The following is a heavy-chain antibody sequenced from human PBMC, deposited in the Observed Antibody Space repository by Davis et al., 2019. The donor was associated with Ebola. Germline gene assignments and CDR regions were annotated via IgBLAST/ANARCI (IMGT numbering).Heavy chain of an antibody. D-gene: IGHD6-13*01. CDR1: GFTFSSYA. J-gene: IGHJ6*04. CDR3: AKDLAYSSLTDLYYYYYGMDV. CDR2: ISYDGSNK. V-gene: IGHV3-30-3*01. Sequence: PGGSLRLSCAASGFTFSSYAMHWVRQAPGKGLEWVAVISYDGSNKYYADSVKGRFTISRDNSKNTPYLQMNSLRAEDTAVYYCAKDLAYSSLTDLYYYYYGMDVWGKGTTVTVSS.